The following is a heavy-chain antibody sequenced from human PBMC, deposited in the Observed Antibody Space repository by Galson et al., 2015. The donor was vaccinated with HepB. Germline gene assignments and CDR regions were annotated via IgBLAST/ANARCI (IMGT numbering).Heavy chain of an antibody. D-gene: IGHD6-19*01. CDR1: GFTFSSYW. CDR2: INSDGSST. Sequence: SLRLSCAASGFTFSSYWMHWVRQAPGKGLVWVSRINSDGSSTSYADSVKGRFTISRDNAKNTLYLQMNSLRAEDTAVYYCARTSSGWDEYFQHWGQGTLVTVSS. V-gene: IGHV3-74*01. J-gene: IGHJ1*01. CDR3: ARTSSGWDEYFQH.